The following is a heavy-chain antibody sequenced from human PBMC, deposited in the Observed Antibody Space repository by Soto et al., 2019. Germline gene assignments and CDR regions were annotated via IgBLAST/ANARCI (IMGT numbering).Heavy chain of an antibody. Sequence: LRLSCAASGFIFSSYAMSWVRQAPGKGLEWVSAISGSGGTTYYADSVKGRFIISRDNSKNTLYLHMNSLRAEDAAIYYCARETGFLRYGVKTYYYYYMDVWGKGTTVTVSS. CDR1: GFIFSSYA. D-gene: IGHD3-3*01. CDR3: ARETGFLRYGVKTYYYYYMDV. V-gene: IGHV3-23*01. CDR2: ISGSGGTT. J-gene: IGHJ6*03.